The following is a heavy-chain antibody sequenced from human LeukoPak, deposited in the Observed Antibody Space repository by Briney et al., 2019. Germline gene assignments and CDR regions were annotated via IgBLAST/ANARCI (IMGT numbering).Heavy chain of an antibody. Sequence: GGSLRLSCAASGFTFSSYSMNWVRQAPGKGLEWVSSISSSSSYIYYADSVKGRFTISRDNAKNSLYLQMNSLRAEDTAVYYCARDFFPMVRGVIIGVDAFDIWGQGTMVTASS. CDR1: GFTFSSYS. D-gene: IGHD3-10*01. CDR2: ISSSSSYI. CDR3: ARDFFPMVRGVIIGVDAFDI. V-gene: IGHV3-21*01. J-gene: IGHJ3*02.